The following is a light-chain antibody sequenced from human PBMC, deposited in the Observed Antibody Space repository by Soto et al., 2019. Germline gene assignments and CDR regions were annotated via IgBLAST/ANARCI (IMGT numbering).Light chain of an antibody. Sequence: DIQMTRSPSSLSASGGDTITITCRASQRISNFLNWYQQKPGKAPKLLIFDTFTLQNGVPSRFRGSGSGPHHPLTLSGLRPEDFAIYFCHKSLRPRITFGNGTRLEI. CDR2: DTF. CDR1: QRISNF. J-gene: IGKJ5*01. V-gene: IGKV1-39*01. CDR3: HKSLRPRIT.